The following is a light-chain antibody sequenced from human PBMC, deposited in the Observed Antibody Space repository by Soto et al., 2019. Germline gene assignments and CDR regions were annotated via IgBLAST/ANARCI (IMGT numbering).Light chain of an antibody. Sequence: QSALTQPASVSGSPGQSITISCTGTSSDVGSYNLVSWYQQHPGKAPKLMIYEGSKRPSGVSNRFSGSKSGNTASLTISGPQGEAEAVYSCCSYEGSSTEGVFGGGPKVT. CDR2: EGS. CDR3: CSYEGSSTEGV. V-gene: IGLV2-23*01. J-gene: IGLJ2*01. CDR1: SSDVGSYNL.